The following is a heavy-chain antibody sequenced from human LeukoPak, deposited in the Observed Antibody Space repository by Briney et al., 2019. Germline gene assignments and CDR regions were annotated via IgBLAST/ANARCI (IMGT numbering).Heavy chain of an antibody. CDR1: GFFFSNSI. CDR3: AKGGISTSGLGD. CDR2: ITSGGTT. J-gene: IGHJ4*02. V-gene: IGHV3-23*01. Sequence: GVSLRLSCAASGFFFSNSIMTWVRQAPGKGLEWVSGITSGGTTYSADSVRGRFTVSRDNSKNAHYLQMNSLRAEDSAVYYCAKGGISTSGLGDWGQGSLVTVSS. D-gene: IGHD5-12*01.